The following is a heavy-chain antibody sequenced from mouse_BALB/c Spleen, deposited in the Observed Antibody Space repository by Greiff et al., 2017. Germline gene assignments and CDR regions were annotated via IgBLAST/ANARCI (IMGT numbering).Heavy chain of an antibody. J-gene: IGHJ2*01. D-gene: IGHD2-14*01. CDR2: ISSGGST. V-gene: IGHV5-6-5*01. CDR1: GFTFSSYA. Sequence: VESGGGLVKPGGSLKLSCAASGFTFSSYAMSWVRQTPEKRLEWVASISSGGSTYYPDSVKGRFTISRDNARNILYLQMSSLRSEDTAMYYCARDVLLDRYEDYWGQGTTLTVSS. CDR3: ARDVLLDRYEDY.